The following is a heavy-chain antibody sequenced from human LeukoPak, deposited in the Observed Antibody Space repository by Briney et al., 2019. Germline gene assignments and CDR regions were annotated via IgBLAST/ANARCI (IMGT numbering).Heavy chain of an antibody. CDR2: IYYSGST. CDR3: ARGRGTTVTTRGYYYYGMDV. CDR1: GGSISSSSYC. J-gene: IGHJ6*02. V-gene: IGHV4-39*01. D-gene: IGHD4-17*01. Sequence: SETLSLTCTVSGGSISSSSYCWGWIRQPPGKGLEWIGSIYYSGSTYYNPSLKSRVTISVDTSKNQFSLKLSSVTAADTAVYYCARGRGTTVTTRGYYYYGMDVWGQGTTVTVSS.